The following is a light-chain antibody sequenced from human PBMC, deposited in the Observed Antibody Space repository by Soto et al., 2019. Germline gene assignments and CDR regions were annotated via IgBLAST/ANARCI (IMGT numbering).Light chain of an antibody. CDR1: QRVSSY. CDR2: DAS. V-gene: IGKV3-11*01. Sequence: EIVLTHSPANMSFSPEERATLSCRTSQRVSSYCAWYQQKPGRAPRLLIYDASNRATGIPARFIGSGSGTDFTLTISRLEPEDFAVYYCQQRSNWPITFGQGTRLEIK. CDR3: QQRSNWPIT. J-gene: IGKJ5*01.